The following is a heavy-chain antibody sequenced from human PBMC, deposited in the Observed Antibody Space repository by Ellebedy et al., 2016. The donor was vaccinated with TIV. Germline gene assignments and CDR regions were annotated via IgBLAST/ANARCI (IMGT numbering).Heavy chain of an antibody. CDR1: GGSIDSSGFF. J-gene: IGHJ6*03. D-gene: IGHD6-19*01. Sequence: SETLSLTXAVSGGSIDSSGFFWAWIRQPPGKELEWIGTIYYTGNTYYKPSLSSRVTISIDTAKNQFSLRLSSVTAADTAIYYCARPSSGWHDQYSYYMDVWGKGTAVIVSS. CDR2: IYYTGNT. CDR3: ARPSSGWHDQYSYYMDV. V-gene: IGHV4-39*01.